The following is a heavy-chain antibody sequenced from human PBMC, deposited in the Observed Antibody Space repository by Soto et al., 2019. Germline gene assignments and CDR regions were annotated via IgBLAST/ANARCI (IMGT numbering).Heavy chain of an antibody. CDR3: ARDYDFWSGYYTGRSWFDP. CDR1: GDSISVTIYY. CDR2: IYYSGST. J-gene: IGHJ5*02. D-gene: IGHD3-3*01. V-gene: IGHV4-61*01. Sequence: PSETLSLTCRVSGDSISVTIYYWGWIRQAPGKGLEWIGYIYYSGSTNYNPSLKSRVTISVDTSKNQFSLKLSSVTAADTAVYYCARDYDFWSGYYTGRSWFDPWGQGTLVTVSS.